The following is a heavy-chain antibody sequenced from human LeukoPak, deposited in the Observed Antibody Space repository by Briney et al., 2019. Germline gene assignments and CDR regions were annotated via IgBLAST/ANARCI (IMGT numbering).Heavy chain of an antibody. CDR2: IYYSGST. CDR1: GGSISSSSYY. CDR3: ARLGIAVAGRGVDY. Sequence: NASETLSLTCTVSGGSISSSSYYWGWIRQPPGKGLEWIGSIYYSGSTYYNPSLKSRVTISVDTSKNQFSLKLSSVTAADTAVYYCARLGIAVAGRGVDYWGQGTLVTVSS. D-gene: IGHD6-19*01. V-gene: IGHV4-39*01. J-gene: IGHJ4*02.